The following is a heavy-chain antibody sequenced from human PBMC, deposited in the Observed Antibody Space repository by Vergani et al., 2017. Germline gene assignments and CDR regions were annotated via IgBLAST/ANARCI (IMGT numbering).Heavy chain of an antibody. CDR2: IYHSGST. D-gene: IGHD2-15*01. CDR3: ARFQGYCSGGSCDSFDY. J-gene: IGHJ4*02. V-gene: IGHV4-4*02. Sequence: QVQLPESGPGLVTPSGTLSLTCAVSGGSISSSNWWSWVRQPPGKGLEWIGEIYHSGSTNYNPSLKSRVNVSVYKSKNQFSLKLSSVTAADTAVYYCARFQGYCSGGSCDSFDYWGQGTLVTVSS. CDR1: GGSISSSNW.